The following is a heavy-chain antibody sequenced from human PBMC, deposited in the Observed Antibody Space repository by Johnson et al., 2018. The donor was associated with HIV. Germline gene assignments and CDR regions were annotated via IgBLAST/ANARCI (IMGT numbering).Heavy chain of an antibody. CDR1: GFTFDDYG. CDR3: AKDRTNWGYDAFDL. Sequence: VQLVESGGGLVQPGGSLRLSCAASGFTFDDYGMNWIRQAPGKGLEWVSGINWNGGSTGYAGSVKGRFTIFRDNSENTLYLQMNRLRAEDTAVYYCAKDRTNWGYDAFDLWGQGTLVTVSS. D-gene: IGHD2-15*01. V-gene: IGHV3-20*04. CDR2: INWNGGST. J-gene: IGHJ3*01.